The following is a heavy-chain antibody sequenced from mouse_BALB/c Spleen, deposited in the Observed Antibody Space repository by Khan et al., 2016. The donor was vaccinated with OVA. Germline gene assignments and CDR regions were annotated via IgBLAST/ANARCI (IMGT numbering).Heavy chain of an antibody. J-gene: IGHJ2*01. Sequence: LVDSGGGLVQTGGSRKLSCTASGFTFSGFGMHWVRQAPEKGLEWVAYISSGSNTLYYADTVKGRFTISRDNPKNTLFLQMTSLRSEDTAMYYCARTGYYYFDYWGQGTTLTVSS. D-gene: IGHD2-3*01. V-gene: IGHV5-17*02. CDR3: ARTGYYYFDY. CDR1: GFTFSGFG. CDR2: ISSGSNTL.